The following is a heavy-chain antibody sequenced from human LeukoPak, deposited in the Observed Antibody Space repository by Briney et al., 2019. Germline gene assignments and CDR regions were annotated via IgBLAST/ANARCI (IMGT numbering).Heavy chain of an antibody. CDR1: GYSFTNYW. CDR2: IYPSDSDI. V-gene: IGHV5-51*01. Sequence: GESLKISCKASGYSFTNYWIGWVRQMPGKGLEWMGIIYPSDSDIRYSPSSQGQVTISADKSINTAYLQWSSLEASDTAIYYCARAGASNYRFFDSWGQGTLVTVSS. J-gene: IGHJ4*02. D-gene: IGHD4-4*01. CDR3: ARAGASNYRFFDS.